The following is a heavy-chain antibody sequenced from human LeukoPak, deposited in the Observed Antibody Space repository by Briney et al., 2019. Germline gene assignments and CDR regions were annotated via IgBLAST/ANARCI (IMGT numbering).Heavy chain of an antibody. CDR3: GTLGVMWEVDF. CDR1: GLTFSRYW. Sequence: GRSLRLSCAAAGLTFSRYWTCSARHARGNWLVSVSRINRDGTSTNYADSVKGRFTISRDNTKSTLYLQMNTLRPEDTAVYYCGTLGVMWEVDFWGQGALVTVSS. V-gene: IGHV3-74*01. J-gene: IGHJ4*02. D-gene: IGHD1-26*01. CDR2: INRDGTST.